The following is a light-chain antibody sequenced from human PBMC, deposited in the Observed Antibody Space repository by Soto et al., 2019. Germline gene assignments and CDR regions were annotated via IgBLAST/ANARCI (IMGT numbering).Light chain of an antibody. J-gene: IGKJ1*01. CDR1: QSISVY. CDR2: AAS. Sequence: DIQMTQSPSSLSTSVGDRVNITCRTSQSISVYLNWYQQKPGKVPXILIYAASSLQSGVPSRFSGSGSETDFTLTISSLQAEDIATYYCQQSYTTPRLGQGTKVDIK. CDR3: QQSYTTPR. V-gene: IGKV1-39*01.